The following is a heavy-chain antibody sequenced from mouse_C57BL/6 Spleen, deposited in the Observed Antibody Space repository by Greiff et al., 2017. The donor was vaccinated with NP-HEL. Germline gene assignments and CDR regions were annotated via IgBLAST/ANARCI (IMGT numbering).Heavy chain of an antibody. CDR3: ASYGNQEGYFDY. CDR1: GFTFSSYA. J-gene: IGHJ2*01. V-gene: IGHV5-4*01. CDR2: ISDGGSYT. Sequence: DVQLVESGGGLVKPGGSLKLSCAASGFTFSSYAMSWVRQTPEKRLEWVATISDGGSYTYYPDNVKGRFTISRDNAKNNLYLQMSHLKSEDTAMYYCASYGNQEGYFDYWGQGTTLTVSS. D-gene: IGHD2-1*01.